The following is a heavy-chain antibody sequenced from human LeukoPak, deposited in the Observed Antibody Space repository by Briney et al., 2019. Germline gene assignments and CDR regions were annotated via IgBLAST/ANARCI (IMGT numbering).Heavy chain of an antibody. V-gene: IGHV1-2*02. J-gene: IGHJ4*02. CDR3: ARWWERGSGYNYNSFDY. D-gene: IGHD5-24*01. Sequence: ASVKVSCKASGYTFTGYYMHWVRQAPGQGLEWMGWINPNSGGTNYAQKFQGRVTMTRDTSISTAYMELSRLRSDDTAVYYCARWWERGSGYNYNSFDYGAQGTLVTVSS. CDR2: INPNSGGT. CDR1: GYTFTGYY.